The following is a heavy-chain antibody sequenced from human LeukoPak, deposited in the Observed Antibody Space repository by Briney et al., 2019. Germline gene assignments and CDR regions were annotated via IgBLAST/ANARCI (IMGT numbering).Heavy chain of an antibody. CDR3: VRDYYPLTMIVVELYY. V-gene: IGHV3-21*01. D-gene: IGHD3-22*01. Sequence: GGSLRLSCAASGFTFSSYSMNWVRQAPGKGLEWVSSISSSSSYIYYADSVKGRFTISRDNAKNSLYLQMNSLRAEDTAVYYCVRDYYPLTMIVVELYYWGQGTLVTVSS. J-gene: IGHJ4*02. CDR2: ISSSSSYI. CDR1: GFTFSSYS.